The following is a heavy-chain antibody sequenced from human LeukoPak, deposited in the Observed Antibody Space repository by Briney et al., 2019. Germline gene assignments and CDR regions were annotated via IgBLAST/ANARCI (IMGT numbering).Heavy chain of an antibody. CDR1: GDSVSNNNAA. CDR3: ARITARLFDY. CDR2: TYYRSKWYD. D-gene: IGHD6-6*01. V-gene: IGHV6-1*01. J-gene: IGHJ4*02. Sequence: PQTLSLTCAISGDSVSNNNAAWNWIRQSPPRGLEWLGRTYYRSKWYDDYAVSMKSRITINPDTSKNQFSLQLDSVTPEDTAVYYCARITARLFDYWGQGTLVTVSS.